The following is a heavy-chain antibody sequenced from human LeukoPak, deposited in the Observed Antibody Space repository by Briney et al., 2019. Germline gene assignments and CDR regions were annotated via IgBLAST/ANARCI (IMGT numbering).Heavy chain of an antibody. Sequence: ASVKVSCKASGYTFTSYGISWVRQAPGQGLEWMAWMNPNSGNTGFAEKFQGRVTITWDTSISTAYMELSSLKFEDTAVYYCARFGGRAAKDDRLDYWGQGTLVTVSS. J-gene: IGHJ4*02. V-gene: IGHV1-8*03. CDR2: MNPNSGNT. CDR1: GYTFTSYG. D-gene: IGHD3-16*01. CDR3: ARFGGRAAKDDRLDY.